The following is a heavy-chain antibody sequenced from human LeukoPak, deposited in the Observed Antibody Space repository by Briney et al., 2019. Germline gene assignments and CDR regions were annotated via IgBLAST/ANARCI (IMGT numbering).Heavy chain of an antibody. Sequence: KPSETLSLTCAVYGGSFSGYYWSWIRQPPGKGLEWIGEINHSGSTSYNPSLKSRVTISVDTSKNQFSLKLSSVTAADTAVYYCARGKHLYYFDYWGQGTLVTVSS. CDR3: ARGKHLYYFDY. D-gene: IGHD3-16*01. CDR2: INHSGST. V-gene: IGHV4-34*01. CDR1: GGSFSGYY. J-gene: IGHJ4*02.